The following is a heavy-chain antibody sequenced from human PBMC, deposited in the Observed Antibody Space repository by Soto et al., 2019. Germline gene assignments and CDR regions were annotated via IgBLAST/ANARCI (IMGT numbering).Heavy chain of an antibody. CDR3: ARHYASGTYPLEY. J-gene: IGHJ4*02. V-gene: IGHV4-59*08. CDR1: GGSVSGYY. CDR2: IYDSGTI. Sequence: QVQLQESGPGLVKPSETLSLTCTVSGGSVSGYYWSWIRQSPENGLQWIVYIYDSGTINYNPSLKSRITVSGDTSKNQVSLKLSSVTAADTAVYYCARHYASGTYPLEYWGQGTLVTVSS. D-gene: IGHD3-10*01.